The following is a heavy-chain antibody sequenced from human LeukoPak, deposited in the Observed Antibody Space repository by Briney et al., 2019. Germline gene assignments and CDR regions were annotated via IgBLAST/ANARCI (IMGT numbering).Heavy chain of an antibody. CDR2: ISGYNGNT. V-gene: IGHV1-18*01. Sequence: ASVKVSCKASGYTFSSYAVTWVRQAPGQGLEWMGWISGYNGNTNYAQKVQGRVTMTTDTTTSTAYMELRSLRSDDTAVYYCASYYYGSGSYYNGGALDIWGQGTMVTVSA. CDR1: GYTFSSYA. CDR3: ASYYYGSGSYYNGGALDI. J-gene: IGHJ3*02. D-gene: IGHD3-10*01.